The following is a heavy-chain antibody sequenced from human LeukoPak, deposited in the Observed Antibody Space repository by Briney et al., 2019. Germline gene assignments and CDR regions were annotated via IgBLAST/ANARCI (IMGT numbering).Heavy chain of an antibody. J-gene: IGHJ4*02. CDR2: INPTSGGT. V-gene: IGHV1-2*02. D-gene: IGHD4-17*01. CDR3: ARLVGLTTTASY. CDR1: GYTFIGYY. Sequence: ASVKVSCKASGYTFIGYYLHWVRQAPGQGLEWMGWINPTSGGTNYAQKFQDRVTMTRDTSINTAYMELSRLTSDDTAVYYCARLVGLTTTASYWGQGTLVIVSS.